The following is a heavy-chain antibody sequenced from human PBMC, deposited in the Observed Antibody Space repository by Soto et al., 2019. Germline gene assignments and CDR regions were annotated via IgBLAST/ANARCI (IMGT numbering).Heavy chain of an antibody. CDR1: GFTFSSYA. CDR2: ISWNSGSI. D-gene: IGHD6-19*01. V-gene: IGHV3-9*01. CDR3: AKAQGGSSVYGMDV. J-gene: IGHJ6*02. Sequence: GGSLRLSCAASGFTFSSYAMHWVRQAPGKGLEWVSGISWNSGSIGYADSVKGRFTISRDNAKNSLYLQMNSLRAEDTALYYCAKAQGGSSVYGMDVWGQGTTVTVSS.